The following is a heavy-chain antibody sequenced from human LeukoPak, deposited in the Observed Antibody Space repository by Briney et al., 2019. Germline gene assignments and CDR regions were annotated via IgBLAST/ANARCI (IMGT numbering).Heavy chain of an antibody. V-gene: IGHV3-7*01. CDR2: IKQDGSEK. D-gene: IGHD5-12*01. Sequence: GGSLRLSCAASGFTFSSYWMSWVRQAPGKGLEWVANIKQDGSEKYYVDSVKGRFTISRDNAKNSLYLQMNSLRAEDTAVYYCARVNSGYDWGFYYYYYYMDVWGKGTTVTVSS. CDR1: GFTFSSYW. J-gene: IGHJ6*03. CDR3: ARVNSGYDWGFYYYYYYMDV.